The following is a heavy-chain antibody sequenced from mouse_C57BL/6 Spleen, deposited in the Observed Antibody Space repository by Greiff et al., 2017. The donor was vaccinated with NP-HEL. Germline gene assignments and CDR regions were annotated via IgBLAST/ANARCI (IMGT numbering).Heavy chain of an antibody. CDR1: GYTFTSYW. CDR3: AGDYYCSDYAMDY. D-gene: IGHD1-1*01. Sequence: QVQLQQPGTELVKPGASVKLSCKASGYTFTSYWMHWVKQRPGQGLEWIGNINPSNGGTKYNEKFKSKATLTVDKSSSTAYMQLSSLTSEDSAGYYCAGDYYCSDYAMDYWGQGTSVTVSS. J-gene: IGHJ4*01. CDR2: INPSNGGT. V-gene: IGHV1-53*01.